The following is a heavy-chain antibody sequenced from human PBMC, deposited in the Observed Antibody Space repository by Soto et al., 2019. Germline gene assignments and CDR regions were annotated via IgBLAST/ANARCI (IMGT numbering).Heavy chain of an antibody. CDR1: GYPVTAYY. J-gene: IGHJ3*02. V-gene: IGHV1-2*02. D-gene: IGHD3-3*01. CDR2: INPATGAA. Sequence: QLHLVQSGAVVKKPGASVTVSCSASGYPVTAYYMHWVRQAPGRGLEWMGGINPATGAAKYTQTFQGRVTMARDTSTSTGFSELSGLTSEDTAVFYWARGGGVGVAGSAAFDMWGQGTLVTVSS. CDR3: ARGGGVGVAGSAAFDM.